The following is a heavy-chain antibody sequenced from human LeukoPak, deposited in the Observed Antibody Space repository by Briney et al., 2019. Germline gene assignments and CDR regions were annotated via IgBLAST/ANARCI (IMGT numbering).Heavy chain of an antibody. Sequence: PGGSLRLSCAASGFTFCSYPVSWVRQAPGKGLGWVSAISGSGGSTYYADSVKGRFTISRDNSKNTLYLQMNSLRAEDTAVYYCAKRYGSGSYGYFDYWGQGTLVTVSS. CDR2: ISGSGGST. CDR3: AKRYGSGSYGYFDY. CDR1: GFTFCSYP. J-gene: IGHJ4*02. V-gene: IGHV3-23*01. D-gene: IGHD3-10*01.